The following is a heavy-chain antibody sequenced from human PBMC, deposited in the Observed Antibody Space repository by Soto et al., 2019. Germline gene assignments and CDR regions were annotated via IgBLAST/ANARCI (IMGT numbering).Heavy chain of an antibody. CDR2: TYYSGST. Sequence: PSETLSLTCDVSGDTISTGGYTWAWIRQPPGKALEWIGHTYYSGSTYYNPSLKSRVTISVDTSKNQFSLKLSSVTAADTAVYYCARQHYYGSGSTKYYYYGMDVWGQGTTVTVSS. J-gene: IGHJ6*02. CDR3: ARQHYYGSGSTKYYYYGMDV. CDR1: GDTISTGGYT. V-gene: IGHV4-30-2*03. D-gene: IGHD3-10*01.